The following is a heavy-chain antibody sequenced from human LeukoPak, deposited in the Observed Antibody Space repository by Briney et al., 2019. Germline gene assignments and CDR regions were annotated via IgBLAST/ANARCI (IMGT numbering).Heavy chain of an antibody. CDR3: ARGSRITIFGVVSAPYMDV. J-gene: IGHJ6*02. D-gene: IGHD3-3*01. CDR2: IYHSGST. CDR1: GGSISSSNYY. V-gene: IGHV4-30-2*01. Sequence: PSETLSLTCTVSGGSISSSNYYWSWIRQPPGKGLEWIGYIYHSGSTYYNPSLKSRVTISVDRSKNQFSLKLSSVTAADTAVYYCARGSRITIFGVVSAPYMDVWGQGTTVTVSS.